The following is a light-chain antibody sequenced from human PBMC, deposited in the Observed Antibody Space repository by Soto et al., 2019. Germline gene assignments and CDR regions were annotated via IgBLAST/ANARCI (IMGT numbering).Light chain of an antibody. CDR1: SSNVGAGSD. Sequence: QSVLTQPPSVSGAPGQRVTISCTGSSSNVGAGSDVHWYQQLPGTAPKLLIFGSTYRPSGVPDRFSGSKSDTSASLAIAGLQAEDEADYYCQAYDNTLGGQVFGGGTKLTVL. V-gene: IGLV1-40*01. CDR3: QAYDNTLGGQV. CDR2: GST. J-gene: IGLJ2*01.